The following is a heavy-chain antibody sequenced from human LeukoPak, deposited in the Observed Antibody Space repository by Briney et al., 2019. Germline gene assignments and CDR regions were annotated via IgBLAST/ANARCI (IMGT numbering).Heavy chain of an antibody. J-gene: IGHJ3*02. CDR2: ISYDGTNK. CDR1: GFTFSTYA. Sequence: GGSLRLSCAASGFTFSTYAMHWVRQAPGKGLEWVAFISYDGTNKYCADSVKGRFTISRDNSKNTLYPQMNSLRAEDTALYYCAREILTGYAFDIWGQGTMVTVSS. CDR3: AREILTGYAFDI. V-gene: IGHV3-30-3*01. D-gene: IGHD7-27*01.